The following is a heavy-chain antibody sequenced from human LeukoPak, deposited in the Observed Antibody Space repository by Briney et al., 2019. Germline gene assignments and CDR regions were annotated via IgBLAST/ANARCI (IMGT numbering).Heavy chain of an antibody. CDR3: AKELRGYSYGLRNNWFDP. J-gene: IGHJ5*02. CDR1: GFTFSSYG. CDR2: ISYDGSNK. Sequence: HAGGSLRLSCAASGFTFSSYGMHWVRQAPGKGLEWVAVISYDGSNKYYADFVKGRFTISRDNSKNTLYLQMSSLRAEDTAVYYCAKELRGYSYGLRNNWFDPWGQGTRVTVSS. D-gene: IGHD5-18*01. V-gene: IGHV3-30*18.